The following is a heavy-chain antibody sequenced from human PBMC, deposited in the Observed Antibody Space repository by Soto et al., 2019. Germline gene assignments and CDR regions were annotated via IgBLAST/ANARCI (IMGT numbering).Heavy chain of an antibody. D-gene: IGHD2-21*02. Sequence: QVQLQESGPGLVKPSQTLSLTCTVSGGSISSGGYYWSWIRQHPGKGLEWIGYIYYSGSTYYNLSLKSRVTISVDTSKNQFSLKLSSVTAADTAVYYCASGGDGPGVYYYYMDVWGKGTTVTVSS. CDR2: IYYSGST. J-gene: IGHJ6*03. V-gene: IGHV4-31*03. CDR1: GGSISSGGYY. CDR3: ASGGDGPGVYYYYMDV.